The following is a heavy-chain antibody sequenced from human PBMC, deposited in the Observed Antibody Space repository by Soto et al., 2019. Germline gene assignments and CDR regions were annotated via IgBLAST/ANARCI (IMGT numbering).Heavy chain of an antibody. CDR3: ARCGSGSYDYFDY. Sequence: NPSETLSLTCTVSGGTISSSSYYWGWIRQPPGKGLEWIGSIYYSGSTYYNPSLKSRVTISVDTSKNQFSLKLSSVTAADTAVYYCARCGSGSYDYFDYWGQGTLVTVSS. CDR1: GGTISSSSYY. CDR2: IYYSGST. V-gene: IGHV4-39*01. D-gene: IGHD3-10*01. J-gene: IGHJ4*02.